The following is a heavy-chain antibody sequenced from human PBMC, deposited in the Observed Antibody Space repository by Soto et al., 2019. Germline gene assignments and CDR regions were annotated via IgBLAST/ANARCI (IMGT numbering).Heavy chain of an antibody. CDR2: IWYDGSKE. J-gene: IGHJ3*01. Sequence: QVHLVESGGGVVQPGTSLRLSCEASGFTFSGFGMHWVRQTPGKGLEWVAVIWYDGSKEYFADCVKGRFTISRDNSTNALYLKMNSLRAEDSAIYYCARGRGGSYGDNSAHYDVWGQGTLVTVSS. CDR1: GFTFSGFG. CDR3: ARGRGGSYGDNSAHYDV. D-gene: IGHD4-17*01. V-gene: IGHV3-33*01.